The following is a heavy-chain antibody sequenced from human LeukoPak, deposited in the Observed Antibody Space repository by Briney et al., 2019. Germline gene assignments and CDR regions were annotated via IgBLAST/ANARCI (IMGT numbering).Heavy chain of an antibody. CDR3: ARGPFGTGSYFDF. J-gene: IGHJ4*02. CDR2: IIPIFGIA. Sequence: SVKLSCKASGGTFSSYAISWVRQAPGQGLEWMGRIIPIFGIANYAQKFQGRVTITADKSTSTAYMELSSLRSEDTAVYYCARGPFGTGSYFDFWGQGTLVTVSS. CDR1: GGTFSSYA. D-gene: IGHD3-10*01. V-gene: IGHV1-69*04.